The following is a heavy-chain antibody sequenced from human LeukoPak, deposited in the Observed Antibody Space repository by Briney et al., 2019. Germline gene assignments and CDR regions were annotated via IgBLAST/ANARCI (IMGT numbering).Heavy chain of an antibody. CDR2: INPNSGDT. Sequence: ASVKVSCKASGYTFTGYHMHWVRQAPGQGLEWMGRINPNSGDTNYAQKFQGRVTMTRDTSISTAYMELSRLRSEDTAVYYCARDHQAGRDYYYYYGMDVWGQGTTVTVSS. CDR3: ARDHQAGRDYYYYYGMDV. CDR1: GYTFTGYH. J-gene: IGHJ6*02. V-gene: IGHV1-2*06.